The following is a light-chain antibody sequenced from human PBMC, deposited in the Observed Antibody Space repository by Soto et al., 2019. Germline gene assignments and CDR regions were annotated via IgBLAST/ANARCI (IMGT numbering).Light chain of an antibody. V-gene: IGKV1-9*01. CDR1: QGISSH. J-gene: IGKJ4*01. CDR2: AAS. CDR3: QHLNSYPRALS. Sequence: DIQLTQSPAFLSASLGDRVTISCRASQGISSHLAWYQQKPGKAPELLIYAASTLQSGVPSRFSGSGSGTAFTLTISRLQPEDFATSFCQHLNSYPRALSFGGGTKVEIK.